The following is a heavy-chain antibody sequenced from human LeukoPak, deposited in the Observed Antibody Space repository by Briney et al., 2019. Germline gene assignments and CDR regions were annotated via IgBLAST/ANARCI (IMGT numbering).Heavy chain of an antibody. V-gene: IGHV3-74*01. Sequence: GGSLRLFCAASGFTFSTYWMHWVRQAPGKGLVWVSRINSDGSRTTYADSVKGRFTISRDNAQNTLYLQMNSLRTEDTAVYYCARPETQYSSGLDGFDIWGQGTMVTVSS. D-gene: IGHD6-19*01. CDR3: ARPETQYSSGLDGFDI. J-gene: IGHJ3*02. CDR2: INSDGSRT. CDR1: GFTFSTYW.